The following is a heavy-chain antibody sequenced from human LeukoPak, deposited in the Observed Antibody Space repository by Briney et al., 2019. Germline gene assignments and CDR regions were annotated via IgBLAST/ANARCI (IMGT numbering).Heavy chain of an antibody. CDR2: ISDNEGRT. CDR3: ARHDSFIPY. CDR1: GFTFSKYS. J-gene: IGHJ4*02. D-gene: IGHD5-18*01. V-gene: IGHV3-23*01. Sequence: GGSLRLSCAASGFTFSKYSMQWVRQAPGKGLEWVSSISDNEGRTYYTDSVKGRFTISRDNTKNTVYLQMHNLRADDTAVYFCARHDSFIPYWGQGALVTVSS.